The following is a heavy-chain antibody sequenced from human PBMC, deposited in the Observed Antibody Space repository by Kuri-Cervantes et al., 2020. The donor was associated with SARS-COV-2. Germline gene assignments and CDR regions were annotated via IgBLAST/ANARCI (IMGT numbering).Heavy chain of an antibody. V-gene: IGHV3-48*01. Sequence: LSLTCAASGFTFSSYSMNWVRQAPGKGLEWVSYISSSSSTIYYADSVKGRFTISRDNAKNSLYLQMNSLRAEDTAVYYCARDKWPIVVVTCYFDYWGQGTLVTVSS. CDR1: GFTFSSYS. CDR2: ISSSSSTI. D-gene: IGHD2-21*02. J-gene: IGHJ4*02. CDR3: ARDKWPIVVVTCYFDY.